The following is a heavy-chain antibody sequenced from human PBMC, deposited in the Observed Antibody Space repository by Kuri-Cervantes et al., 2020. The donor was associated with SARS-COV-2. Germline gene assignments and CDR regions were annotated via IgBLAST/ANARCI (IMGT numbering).Heavy chain of an antibody. CDR1: GDSISSDW. CDR2: IYYSGSS. CDR3: ARVSRGYDFWSGYHHWYFDL. Sequence: SETLSLTCTVSGDSISSDWWSWIRQSPEKGLEWIGYIYYSGSSTYNPSLESRVTMSIDTSRNQFSLKLSSVTAADTAVYYCARVSRGYDFWSGYHHWYFDLWGRGTLVTVSS. J-gene: IGHJ2*01. V-gene: IGHV4-59*12. D-gene: IGHD3-3*01.